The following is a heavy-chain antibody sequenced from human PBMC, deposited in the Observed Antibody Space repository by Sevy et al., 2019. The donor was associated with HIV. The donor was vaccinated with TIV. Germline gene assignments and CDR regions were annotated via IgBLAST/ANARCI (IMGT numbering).Heavy chain of an antibody. CDR2: IYYSEST. CDR1: GGSISSYY. CDR3: ARDGVGIAAAVSFDY. D-gene: IGHD6-13*01. J-gene: IGHJ4*02. Sequence: SETLSLTCTVSGGSISSYYWSWIRQPPGKGLEWIGYIYYSESTNYNPSLKSRVTISVDTSKNQFSLKLSSVTAADPAVYYCARDGVGIAAAVSFDYWGQGTLVTVSS. V-gene: IGHV4-59*12.